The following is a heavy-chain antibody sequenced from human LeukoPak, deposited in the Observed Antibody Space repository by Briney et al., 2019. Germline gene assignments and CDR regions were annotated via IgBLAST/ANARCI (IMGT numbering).Heavy chain of an antibody. CDR1: GFTFSSYA. J-gene: IGHJ6*04. V-gene: IGHV3-23*01. CDR2: ISGSGDST. CDR3: AELGITMIGGV. Sequence: GGSLRLSCAASGFTFSSYAMSWVRQAPGKGLEWVSAISGSGDSTYYADSVKGGFTISRDNAKNSLYLQMNSLRAEDTAVYYCAELGITMIGGVWGKGTTVTISS. D-gene: IGHD3-10*02.